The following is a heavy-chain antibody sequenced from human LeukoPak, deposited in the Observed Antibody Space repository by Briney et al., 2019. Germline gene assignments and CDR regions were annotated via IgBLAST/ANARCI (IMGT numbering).Heavy chain of an antibody. Sequence: SETLSLTCTVSGDSISGQHLTWIRQPPGKGLEWIGQIYYSGTTHYNPALQSRVTMSLDTSKNQFSLKVTSVTAADTAVYFCATYHRGVGGRGYWGQGTLVTVSS. CDR3: ATYHRGVGGRGY. V-gene: IGHV4-59*11. CDR2: IYYSGTT. CDR1: GDSISGQH. J-gene: IGHJ4*02. D-gene: IGHD3-16*01.